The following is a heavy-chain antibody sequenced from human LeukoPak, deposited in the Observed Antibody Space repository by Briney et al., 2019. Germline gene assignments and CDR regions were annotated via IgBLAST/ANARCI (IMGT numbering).Heavy chain of an antibody. D-gene: IGHD3-3*01. CDR3: ARADRPTIFGVVAYNWFDP. V-gene: IGHV1-69*13. J-gene: IGHJ5*02. CDR2: IIPIFGTA. Sequence: SVKVSCRASGGTFSSYAISWVRQAPGQGLEWMGGIIPIFGTANYAQKFQGRVTITADESTSTAYMELSSLRSEDTAVYYCARADRPTIFGVVAYNWFDPWGQGTLVTVSS. CDR1: GGTFSSYA.